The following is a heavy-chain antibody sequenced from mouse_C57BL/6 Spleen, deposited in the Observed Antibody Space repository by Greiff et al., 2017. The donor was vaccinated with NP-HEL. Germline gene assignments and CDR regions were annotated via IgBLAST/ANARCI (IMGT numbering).Heavy chain of an antibody. D-gene: IGHD4-1*02. V-gene: IGHV5-9*01. CDR3: ARPSTGYYFDY. J-gene: IGHJ2*01. CDR2: ISGGGGNT. CDR1: GFTFSSYT. Sequence: EVQLVESGGGLVKPGGSLKLSCAASGFTFSSYTMSWVRQTPEKRLAWVATISGGGGNTYYPDSVKGRFTISRDNAKNTLYLQMSSLRSEDTALYYCARPSTGYYFDYWGQGTTLTVSS.